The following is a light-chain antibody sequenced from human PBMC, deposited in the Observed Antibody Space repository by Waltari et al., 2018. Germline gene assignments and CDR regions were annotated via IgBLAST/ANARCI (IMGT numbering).Light chain of an antibody. Sequence: QSALTQPASVSGSPGQSITISCTGTSSDVGGSNYVSWYQQHPGKAPKLIIYDVSKRPSGVSNRFSGSKSGNTASLTISGLQAEDEADFYCSSYTSSSTLLFGGGTKLTVL. CDR1: SSDVGGSNY. CDR3: SSYTSSSTLL. J-gene: IGLJ3*02. V-gene: IGLV2-14*01. CDR2: DVS.